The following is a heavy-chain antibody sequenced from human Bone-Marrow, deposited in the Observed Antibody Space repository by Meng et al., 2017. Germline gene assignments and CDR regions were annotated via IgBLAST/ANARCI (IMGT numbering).Heavy chain of an antibody. V-gene: IGHV1-69*02. CDR3: GRSSSWYVGFDY. J-gene: IGHJ4*02. CDR2: IIPILGIA. Sequence: QGQLVQSGAEVKKPGSWGKVSCKASGGTFSSYTISWVRQAPGQGLEWMGRIIPILGIANYAQKFQGRVTITTDESTSTAYMELSSLRSEDTAVYYCGRSSSWYVGFDYWGQGTLVTVSS. CDR1: GGTFSSYT. D-gene: IGHD6-13*01.